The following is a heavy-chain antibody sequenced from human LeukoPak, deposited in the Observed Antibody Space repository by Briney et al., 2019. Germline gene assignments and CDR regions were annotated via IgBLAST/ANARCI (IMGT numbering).Heavy chain of an antibody. CDR2: ISSSGSTI. J-gene: IGHJ4*02. CDR1: GFTFSSYE. CDR3: ARDLDSSGWFDY. D-gene: IGHD6-19*01. Sequence: GGSLRLSCAASGFTFSSYEMNWVRQAPGKGLEWVSYISSSGSTIYYADSVKGRFTITRDNAKNSLYLQMNSLRAEDTAVYYCARDLDSSGWFDYWGQGTLVTVSS. V-gene: IGHV3-48*03.